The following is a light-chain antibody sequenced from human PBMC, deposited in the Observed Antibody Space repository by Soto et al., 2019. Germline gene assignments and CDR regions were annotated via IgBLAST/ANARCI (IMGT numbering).Light chain of an antibody. Sequence: EIVLTQSPGTLSLSPGERATLSCRASQSVSSSFLAWYQQKPGQATPLLIYGASSRPPGFPDRCSGSGSGTDFTLTISRLEPEDVAVDYCQQYDSSQWTFAQGTKVEIK. CDR2: GAS. J-gene: IGKJ1*01. CDR1: QSVSSSF. CDR3: QQYDSSQWT. V-gene: IGKV3-20*01.